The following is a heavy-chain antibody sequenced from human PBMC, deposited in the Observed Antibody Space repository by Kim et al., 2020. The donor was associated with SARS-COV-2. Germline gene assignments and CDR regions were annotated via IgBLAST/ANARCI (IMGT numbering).Heavy chain of an antibody. J-gene: IGHJ3*01. CDR1: GFTFSSYW. CDR2: INSDGSRI. Sequence: GGSLRLSCAASGFTFSSYWMHLVRQAPGKGLVWVSRINSDGSRITYADSVKGRFTISRDNAKNTLFLQMNTLRTEDAAVYYCAREADLKPAAFDVWGQGTMVTVSS. CDR3: AREADLKPAAFDV. V-gene: IGHV3-74*03.